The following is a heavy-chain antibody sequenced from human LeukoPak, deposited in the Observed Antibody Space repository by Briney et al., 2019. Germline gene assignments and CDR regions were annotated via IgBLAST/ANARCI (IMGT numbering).Heavy chain of an antibody. CDR1: SGSISSGGYY. CDR2: IYYSGSS. CDR3: ARGQGEGYYLAYFDY. D-gene: IGHD3-10*01. J-gene: IGHJ4*02. Sequence: SETLSLTCTISSGSISSGGYYWSWIRQPPGKGLEWIGYIYYSGSSNYNPSLNSRVTISVDTSKNQFSLNLFSVTAADTAVYYCARGQGEGYYLAYFDYWGQGTLVTVSS. V-gene: IGHV4-61*08.